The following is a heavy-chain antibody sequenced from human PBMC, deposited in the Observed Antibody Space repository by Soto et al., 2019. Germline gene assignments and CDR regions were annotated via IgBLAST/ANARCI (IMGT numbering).Heavy chain of an antibody. Sequence: ASVKVSCKASGYTFTGYYMHWVRQAPGQGLEWMGWIDPNSGGTNYAQKLQGRVTMTRDPSISTAYMELSRLRSDDTAVYYCARDIDMDIVVEVAATAPGYWGQGTLVTVSS. D-gene: IGHD2-15*01. CDR1: GYTFTGYY. CDR3: ARDIDMDIVVEVAATAPGY. V-gene: IGHV1-2*02. J-gene: IGHJ4*02. CDR2: IDPNSGGT.